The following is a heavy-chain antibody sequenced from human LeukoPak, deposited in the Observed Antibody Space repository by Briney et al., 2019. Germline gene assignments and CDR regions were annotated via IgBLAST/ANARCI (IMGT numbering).Heavy chain of an antibody. J-gene: IGHJ6*04. D-gene: IGHD3-9*01. CDR1: GYSFNSYW. CDR2: IDPSDSYT. Sequence: GESLKISCKGSGYSFNSYWISWVRQMPGKGLEWMGRIDPSDSYTNYSPSFQGHVTISADKSISTAYLQWSSLKASDTAMYYCARLAPPYYDILTGYYYYYGMDVWGKGTTVTVSS. CDR3: ARLAPPYYDILTGYYYYYGMDV. V-gene: IGHV5-10-1*01.